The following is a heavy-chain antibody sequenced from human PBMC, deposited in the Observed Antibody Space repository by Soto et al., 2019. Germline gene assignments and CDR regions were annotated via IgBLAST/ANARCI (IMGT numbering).Heavy chain of an antibody. V-gene: IGHV3-23*01. D-gene: IGHD2-8*01. J-gene: IGHJ3*02. CDR1: GFIFREYA. CDR3: AKDSFSRNGIHDPFDI. Sequence: EAQLLESGGGLVQPGGSLRLSCAASGFIFREYAMSWVRQAPGKGPEWVSVVGGRGGGIYYADSVRGRFIVSRDDSSDTLYLQMARLRVEDTAIYYCAKDSFSRNGIHDPFDIWGQGTMVTVSS. CDR2: VGGRGGGI.